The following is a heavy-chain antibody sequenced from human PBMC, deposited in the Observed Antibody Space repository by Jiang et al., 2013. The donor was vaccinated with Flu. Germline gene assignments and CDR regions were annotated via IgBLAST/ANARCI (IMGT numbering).Heavy chain of an antibody. J-gene: IGHJ4*02. CDR1: GYTFTRYD. Sequence: VKKPGASVKVSCKASGYTFTRYDMNWVRQATGQGLEWMGWMNPNSGNTGYAQKFQGRVIMTRNTSISTAYMELSSLRSEDTAVYYCASSDILTGYYNGDFDYWGQGTLVTVSS. D-gene: IGHD3-9*01. V-gene: IGHV1-8*01. CDR3: ASSDILTGYYNGDFDY. CDR2: MNPNSGNT.